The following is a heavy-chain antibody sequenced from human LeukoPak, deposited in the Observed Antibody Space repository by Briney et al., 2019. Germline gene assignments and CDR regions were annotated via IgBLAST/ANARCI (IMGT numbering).Heavy chain of an antibody. CDR2: IYYSGST. CDR3: ARLETVSGANYFDH. V-gene: IGHV4-59*08. D-gene: IGHD2-15*01. Sequence: SETLSLTCSVSGGSIINYYWSWIRQPPGKGLEWIGYIYYSGSTNYNPSLKSRVTISVDTSKTQYSLSLTLVTAADTAVYFCARLETVSGANYFDHWGQGALVTVSS. J-gene: IGHJ4*02. CDR1: GGSIINYY.